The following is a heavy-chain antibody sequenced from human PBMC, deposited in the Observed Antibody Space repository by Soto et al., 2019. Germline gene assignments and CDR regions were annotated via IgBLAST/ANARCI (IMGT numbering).Heavy chain of an antibody. D-gene: IGHD5-18*01. V-gene: IGHV3-7*01. CDR2: IHQGGSET. CDR3: AQAMAYAFHI. Sequence: EVRLVESGGGLVQPGGSLRLSCAASGFPFSSHWMSWVRQAPGKGLEWLGNIHQGGSETHFADSVRGRFTISRDNAKNSLFLQLNSLRAEDTAVYSCAQAMAYAFHIWGQGTVVNVSS. J-gene: IGHJ3*02. CDR1: GFPFSSHW.